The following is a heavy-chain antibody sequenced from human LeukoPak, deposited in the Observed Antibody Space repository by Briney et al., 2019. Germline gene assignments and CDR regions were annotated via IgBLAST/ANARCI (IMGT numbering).Heavy chain of an antibody. J-gene: IGHJ3*02. CDR1: GLPFSGFW. CDR2: INSDGCST. D-gene: IGHD2-21*01. V-gene: IGHV3-74*01. CDR3: ARGGSYYHDAFDI. Sequence: GGSLRLSCAASGLPFSGFWIHWVRQAPGKGLVWVSRINSDGCSTTYADSVKGRFTISRDNAKNTLYLQMNSLRAEDTAVYYCARGGSYYHDAFDIWGQGTMVTVSS.